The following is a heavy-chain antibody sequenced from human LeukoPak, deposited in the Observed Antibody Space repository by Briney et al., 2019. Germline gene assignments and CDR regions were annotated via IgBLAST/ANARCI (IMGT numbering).Heavy chain of an antibody. V-gene: IGHV3-48*01. CDR1: GFIFSSYS. D-gene: IGHD2-2*01. J-gene: IGHJ3*02. CDR3: ATFKYPAAFDI. Sequence: GGSLRLSCAAPGFIFSSYSMNWVRQAPGKGLERVSYISGASSAIFYADSVRGRFTISRDNAKNSLYLEMNSLRAEDTAVYYCATFKYPAAFDIWGQGTMVTVSS. CDR2: ISGASSAI.